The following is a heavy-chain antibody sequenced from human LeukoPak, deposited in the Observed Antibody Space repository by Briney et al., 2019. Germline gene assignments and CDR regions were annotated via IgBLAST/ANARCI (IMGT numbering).Heavy chain of an antibody. J-gene: IGHJ4*02. CDR3: ARGSEYSSSEFDY. D-gene: IGHD6-6*01. CDR1: GGSISSYY. V-gene: IGHV4-59*01. Sequence: SETLSLTCTVSGGSISSYYWSWTRQPPGKGLEWIGYIYYSGSTNYNPSLKSRVTISVDTSKNQFSLKLSSVTAAGTAVYYCARGSEYSSSEFDYWGQGTLVTVSS. CDR2: IYYSGST.